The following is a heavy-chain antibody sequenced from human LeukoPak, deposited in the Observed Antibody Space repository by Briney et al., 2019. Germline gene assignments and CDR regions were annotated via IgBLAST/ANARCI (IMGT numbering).Heavy chain of an antibody. CDR1: GFTFLSYG. CDR3: AREGDYDFWSGFKPGAFDI. V-gene: IGHV3-30*02. CDR2: IRYDGSNK. Sequence: GGSLRLSCAASGFTFLSYGMHWVRQAPGKGLGWVAFIRYDGSNKYYADSVKGRFTISRDNSKNTLYLQMNSLRAEDTAVYYCAREGDYDFWSGFKPGAFDIWGQGTMVTVSS. J-gene: IGHJ3*02. D-gene: IGHD3-3*01.